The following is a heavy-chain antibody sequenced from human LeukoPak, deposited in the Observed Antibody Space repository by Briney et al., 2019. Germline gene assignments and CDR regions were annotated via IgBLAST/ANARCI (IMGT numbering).Heavy chain of an antibody. Sequence: SETLSLTCTVSGGSISSYYWSWIRQPPGKGLEWIGYIYYSGSTNYNPSLKSRVTISVDTSKNQFSLKLSSVTAADTAVYYCARSYSSGWADYYYYGMDVWGKGPRSPSPQ. D-gene: IGHD6-19*01. V-gene: IGHV4-59*08. CDR2: IYYSGST. J-gene: IGHJ6*01. CDR3: ARSYSSGWADYYYYGMDV. CDR1: GGSISSYY.